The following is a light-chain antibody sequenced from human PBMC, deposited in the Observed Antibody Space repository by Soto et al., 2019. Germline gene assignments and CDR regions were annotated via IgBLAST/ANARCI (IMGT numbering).Light chain of an antibody. CDR3: HQYGGSPRT. V-gene: IGKV3-20*01. J-gene: IGKJ1*01. CDR2: CAS. CDR1: QSVSSSY. Sequence: EIVLTQSPGTLSLSPGERATLSCRASQSVSSSYLAWYQQKPGQAPRLLIYCASSRATGIPDRFSGSGSGTDFTFTIRRLAPEDFAVYYSHQYGGSPRTLGQGTNVEIK.